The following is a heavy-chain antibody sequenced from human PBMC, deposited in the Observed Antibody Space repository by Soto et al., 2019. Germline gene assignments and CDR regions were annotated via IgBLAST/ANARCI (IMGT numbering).Heavy chain of an antibody. J-gene: IGHJ4*02. D-gene: IGHD2-8*01. CDR3: ARPPYPGCINAVCYPLDY. CDR2: INPSGGST. CDR1: GYTFTSYY. Sequence: QVQLVQSGAEVKKPGASVKISCKASGYTFTSYYMHWVRQAPGQGLEWMGIINPSGGSTNYAQKLQGRVAMTRETSTSTVYMALNSLRCEDTAVYYCARPPYPGCINAVCYPLDYWGQGTLVTVSS. V-gene: IGHV1-46*01.